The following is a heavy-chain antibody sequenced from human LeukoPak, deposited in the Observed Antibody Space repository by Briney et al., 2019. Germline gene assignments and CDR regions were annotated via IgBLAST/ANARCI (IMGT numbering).Heavy chain of an antibody. CDR2: IYHSGST. CDR1: GGSISSGGYY. J-gene: IGHJ4*02. D-gene: IGHD5-18*01. V-gene: IGHV4-30-2*01. CDR3: ARENYSYGSY. Sequence: SETLSLTCTVSGGSISSGGYYWSWIRQPPGKGLEWIGYIYHSGSTYYNPSLKSRVTISVDRSKNQFSLKLSSVTAADTAVYYCARENYSYGSYWGQGTLVTVSS.